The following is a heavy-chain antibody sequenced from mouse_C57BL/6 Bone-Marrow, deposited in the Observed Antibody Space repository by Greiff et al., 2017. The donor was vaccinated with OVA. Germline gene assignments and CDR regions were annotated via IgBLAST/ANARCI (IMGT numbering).Heavy chain of an antibody. CDR2: IYPRSGNT. J-gene: IGHJ2*01. CDR1: GYTFTSYG. CDR3: TRNHYYYGSSYVDY. D-gene: IGHD1-1*01. V-gene: IGHV1-81*01. Sequence: VKLLESGAELARPGASVKLSCKASGYTFTSYGISWVKQSTGQGLAWIGEIYPRSGNTYYNEKFKGKATLTADKSSSTAYMELRSLTSEDSAVYVCTRNHYYYGSSYVDYWGQGTTLTVSS.